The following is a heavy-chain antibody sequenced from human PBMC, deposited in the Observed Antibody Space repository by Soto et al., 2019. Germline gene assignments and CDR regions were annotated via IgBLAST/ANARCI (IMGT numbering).Heavy chain of an antibody. CDR1: GLTFSSYW. J-gene: IGHJ4*02. CDR3: ASGGHVDY. Sequence: VQLVESGGGLVQPGGSLRLSCVASGLTFSSYWMTWVRQAPGKGLEWVVNINEGGSATYYVDSVKGRFTISRDNAENSLFLQMNSLRVEDTAVYYCASGGHVDYCGQGTLVTVSS. CDR2: INEGGSAT. D-gene: IGHD3-16*01. V-gene: IGHV3-7*01.